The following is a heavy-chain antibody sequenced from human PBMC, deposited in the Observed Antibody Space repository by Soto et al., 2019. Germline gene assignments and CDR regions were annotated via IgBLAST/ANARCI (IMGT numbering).Heavy chain of an antibody. CDR1: GGSISSYY. D-gene: IGHD3-22*01. CDR2: IYYSGST. J-gene: IGHJ4*02. Sequence: PSETLSLTCTVSGGSISSYYWSWIRQPPGKGLEWIGSIYYSGSTYYNPSLKSRVTISVDTSKNQFSLKLSSVTAADTAVYYCARQPAHYYDSSGYYYRLYFEDWGQGTLVTVSS. V-gene: IGHV4-59*05. CDR3: ARQPAHYYDSSGYYYRLYFED.